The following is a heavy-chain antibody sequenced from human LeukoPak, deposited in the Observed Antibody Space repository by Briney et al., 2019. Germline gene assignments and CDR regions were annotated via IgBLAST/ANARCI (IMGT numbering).Heavy chain of an antibody. CDR1: GFTFSSYA. Sequence: TGGSLRLSCAASGFTFSSYAMSWVRQAPGKGLEWVSAISGSGGSTYYADSVKGRFTISRDNSKNTLYLQMNSLRAEDTSVYYCANVVGGSGWWVDYWGQGTLVTVSS. CDR2: ISGSGGST. D-gene: IGHD6-19*01. CDR3: ANVVGGSGWWVDY. V-gene: IGHV3-23*01. J-gene: IGHJ4*02.